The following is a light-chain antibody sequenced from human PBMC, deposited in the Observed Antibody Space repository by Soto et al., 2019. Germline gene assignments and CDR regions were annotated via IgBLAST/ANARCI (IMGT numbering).Light chain of an antibody. Sequence: QSFLRQPPSASGSPGQSFAISCTGTSSDVGGYNYVSWYQQHPGKAPKLMIYEVNKRPSGVPDRFSGSKSGNTASLTVSGLQAEDEADYYCSSYAGSSNVFGTGTKVTVL. V-gene: IGLV2-8*01. CDR3: SSYAGSSNV. CDR1: SSDVGGYNY. CDR2: EVN. J-gene: IGLJ1*01.